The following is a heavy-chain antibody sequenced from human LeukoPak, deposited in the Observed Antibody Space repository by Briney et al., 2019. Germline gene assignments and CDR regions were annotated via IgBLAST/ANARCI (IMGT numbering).Heavy chain of an antibody. D-gene: IGHD3-22*01. CDR3: AGSYYYDSSGYYSFDY. CDR2: IIPIFGTA. J-gene: IGHJ4*02. Sequence: SVKVSCTASGGTFSSYAISWVRQAPGQGLEWMGGIIPIFGTANYAQKFQGRVTITADESTSTAYMELSSLRSEDTAVYYCAGSYYYDSSGYYSFDYWGQGTLVTASS. V-gene: IGHV1-69*01. CDR1: GGTFSSYA.